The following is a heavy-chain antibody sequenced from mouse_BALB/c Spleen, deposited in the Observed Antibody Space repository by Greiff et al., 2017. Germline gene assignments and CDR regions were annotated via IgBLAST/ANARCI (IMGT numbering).Heavy chain of an antibody. D-gene: IGHD1-1*01. V-gene: IGHV1-9*01. CDR2: ILPGSGST. J-gene: IGHJ4*01. CDR3: ARGGTTVVATYYYAMDY. Sequence: VQLQQSGAELMKPGASVKISCKATGYTFSSYWIEWVKQRPGHGLEWIGEILPGSGSTNYNEKFKGKATFTADTSSNTAYMQLSSLTSEDSAVYYCARGGTTVVATYYYAMDYWGQGTSVTVSS. CDR1: GYTFSSYW.